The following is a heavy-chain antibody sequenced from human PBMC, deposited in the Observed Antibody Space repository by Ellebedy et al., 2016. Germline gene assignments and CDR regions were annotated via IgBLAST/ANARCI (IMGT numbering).Heavy chain of an antibody. CDR2: IHPSGGST. J-gene: IGHJ2*01. V-gene: IGHV1-46*01. Sequence: ASVKVSCXASGYTFSRFHVYWARQAPGQGLEWMGVIHPSGGSTSYAQNFQGRVTMTTDTSTSTVYMDLSSLTSADTAMYYCARGGVYSPNWYFDVWGRGTLVTVSS. CDR1: GYTFSRFH. CDR3: ARGGVYSPNWYFDV. D-gene: IGHD5/OR15-5a*01.